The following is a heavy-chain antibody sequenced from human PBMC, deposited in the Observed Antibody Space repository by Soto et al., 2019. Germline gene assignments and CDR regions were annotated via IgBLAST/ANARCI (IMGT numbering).Heavy chain of an antibody. CDR3: ARDMFDVVVVAAPPNYYYYGMDV. CDR1: GYTFTSYY. D-gene: IGHD2-15*01. J-gene: IGHJ6*02. V-gene: IGHV1-46*01. Sequence: GASVKVSCKASGYTFTSYYMHWVRQAPGQGLEWMGIINPSGGSTSYAQKFQGRVTMTRDTSTSTVYMELSSLRSEDTAVYYCARDMFDVVVVAAPPNYYYYGMDVWG. CDR2: INPSGGST.